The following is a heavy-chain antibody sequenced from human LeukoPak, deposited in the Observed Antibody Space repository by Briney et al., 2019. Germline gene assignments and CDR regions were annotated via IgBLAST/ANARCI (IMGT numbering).Heavy chain of an antibody. J-gene: IGHJ4*02. CDR2: ISSNGGST. CDR1: GFTFSSYA. D-gene: IGHD5-12*01. CDR3: ASVYSQDIVTGPLDY. V-gene: IGHV3-64*01. Sequence: GGSLRLSCAASGFTFSSYAMHRVRQAPGKGLEYVSAISSNGGSTYYANSVKGRFTISRDNSKNTLYLQMGSLRAEDMAVYYCASVYSQDIVTGPLDYWGQGTLVTVSS.